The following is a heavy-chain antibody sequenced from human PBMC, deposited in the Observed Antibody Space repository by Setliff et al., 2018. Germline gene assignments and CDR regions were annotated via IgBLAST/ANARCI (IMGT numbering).Heavy chain of an antibody. CDR3: ARDRGSGSYFLRYFDY. D-gene: IGHD1-26*01. CDR1: GFTFSSYS. CDR2: ISSSSSTI. J-gene: IGHJ4*02. V-gene: IGHV3-48*01. Sequence: GGSLRLSCAASGFTFSSYSMNWVRQVPGKGLEWVSYISSSSSTIYYADSVKGRFTISRDNAKNSLYLQMNSLRAEDTAVYYCARDRGSGSYFLRYFDYWGQGTLVTVSS.